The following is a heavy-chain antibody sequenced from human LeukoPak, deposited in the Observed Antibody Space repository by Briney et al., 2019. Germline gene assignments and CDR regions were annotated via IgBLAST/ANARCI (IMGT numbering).Heavy chain of an antibody. V-gene: IGHV1-18*01. CDR3: AREAAAPYYYYGMDV. J-gene: IGHJ6*02. CDR1: GXTFXSYG. CDR2: ISAYNGNT. Sequence: VXVSXXXXGXTFXSYGISWVRQAPXQXLEWMGWISAYNGNTNYAQKLQGRVTMTTDTSTSTAYMELRSLRSDDTAVYYCAREAAAPYYYYGMDVWGQGTTVTVSS. D-gene: IGHD6-13*01.